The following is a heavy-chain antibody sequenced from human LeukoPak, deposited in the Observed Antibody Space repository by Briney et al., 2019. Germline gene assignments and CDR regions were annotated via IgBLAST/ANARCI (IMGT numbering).Heavy chain of an antibody. J-gene: IGHJ4*02. Sequence: ASVKVSCKASGYTFTGYYMHWVRQAPGQGLEWMGRINPSSCGTNYAQKFQGRVTMTRDTSISTAYMELSRLRSDDTAVYYCARGLGGLGIFDYWGQGTLVTVSS. CDR3: ARGLGGLGIFDY. D-gene: IGHD7-27*01. V-gene: IGHV1-2*06. CDR2: INPSSCGT. CDR1: GYTFTGYY.